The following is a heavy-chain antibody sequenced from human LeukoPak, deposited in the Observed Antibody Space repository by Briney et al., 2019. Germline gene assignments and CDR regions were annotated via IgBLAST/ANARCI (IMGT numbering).Heavy chain of an antibody. CDR1: GDSISTFY. D-gene: IGHD3-16*01. J-gene: IGHJ4*02. Sequence: SETLSLTCTVSGDSISTFYWSWIRQPPGKGLEWIGYIYNSGSTNYNPSLKSRVTISVDTSKNQFSLKLSSVTAADTAVYYCARGGKLVGYWGQGTLVTVSS. CDR2: IYNSGST. CDR3: ARGGKLVGY. V-gene: IGHV4-59*08.